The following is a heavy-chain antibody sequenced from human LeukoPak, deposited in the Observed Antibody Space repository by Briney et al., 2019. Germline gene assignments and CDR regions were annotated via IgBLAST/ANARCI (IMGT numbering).Heavy chain of an antibody. CDR2: INHSGST. V-gene: IGHV4-34*01. Sequence: PSETLSLTCAVYGGSFSGYYWSWLRQPPGKGLEWLGDINHSGSTNYNPSLKSRVTISVDTSKNQFSLKLSSVTAADTAVYYCARAAPMVRGVPLDYWGQGTLVTVSS. J-gene: IGHJ4*02. CDR1: GGSFSGYY. CDR3: ARAAPMVRGVPLDY. D-gene: IGHD3-10*01.